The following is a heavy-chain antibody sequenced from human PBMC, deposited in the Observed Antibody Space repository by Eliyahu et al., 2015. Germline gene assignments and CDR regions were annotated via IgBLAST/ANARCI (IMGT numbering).Heavy chain of an antibody. D-gene: IGHD3-10*01. J-gene: IGHJ3*02. Sequence: EVQLVESGGGLVQPGGSLXLSCAASGFTFSSYWMXWVRQAPGKGLEWVANIKQDGSEKYYVDXVKGRFTISRDNAKNSLYLQMNSLRAEDTAVYYCAREAMKSGAFDIWGQGTMVTVSS. CDR1: GFTFSSYW. V-gene: IGHV3-7*01. CDR3: AREAMKSGAFDI. CDR2: IKQDGSEK.